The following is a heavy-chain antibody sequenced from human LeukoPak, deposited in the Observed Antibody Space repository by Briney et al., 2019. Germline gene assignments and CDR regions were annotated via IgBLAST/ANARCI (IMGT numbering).Heavy chain of an antibody. CDR3: ARDLWVESSSWYPAP. CDR2: IIPILGIA. V-gene: IGHV1-69*04. D-gene: IGHD6-13*01. CDR1: GGTFSSYA. J-gene: IGHJ5*02. Sequence: SVKVSCKASGGTFSSYAISWVRQAPGQGLEWMGRIIPILGIANYAQKFQGRVTVTADKSTSTAYMELSSLRSEDTAVYYCARDLWVESSSWYPAPWGQGTLVTVSS.